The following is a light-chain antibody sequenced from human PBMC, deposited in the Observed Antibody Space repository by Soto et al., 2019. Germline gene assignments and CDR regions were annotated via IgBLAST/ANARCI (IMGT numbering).Light chain of an antibody. CDR3: QQSYSTPWT. Sequence: DIPMTQSPSSLSASVGDRVTITCRAIQRISYYLNWDHQKQGRAPWLLIYSTSTLQSGVPSNFSGSASGTDFTLTISSLQPEDFANYYCQQSYSTPWTFGQGTKVEIK. J-gene: IGKJ1*01. CDR1: QRISYY. V-gene: IGKV1-39*01. CDR2: STS.